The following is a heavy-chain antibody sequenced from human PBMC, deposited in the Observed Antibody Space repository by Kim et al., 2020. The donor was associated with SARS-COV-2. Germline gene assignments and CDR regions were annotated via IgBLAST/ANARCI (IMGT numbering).Heavy chain of an antibody. CDR2: IIPIFGTA. CDR3: ARALFHYYDSSGDDGAFDI. CDR1: GGTFSSYA. J-gene: IGHJ3*02. Sequence: SVKVSCKASGGTFSSYAISWVRQAPGQGLEWMGGIIPIFGTANYAQKFQGRVTITADESTSTAYMELSSLRSEDTAVYYCARALFHYYDSSGDDGAFDIWGQGTMVTVSS. V-gene: IGHV1-69*13. D-gene: IGHD3-22*01.